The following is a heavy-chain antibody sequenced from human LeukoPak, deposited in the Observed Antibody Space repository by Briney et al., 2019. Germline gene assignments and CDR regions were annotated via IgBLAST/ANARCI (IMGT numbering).Heavy chain of an antibody. CDR2: ISYSGGT. CDR3: ARENPSGYYNRPIDY. Sequence: PSETLSLTCTVSGGSIISSNHYWGWTRQPPGKGLEWFGSISYSGGTAYNPSLRSRVTISVDTSKNQFSLKVNSVTAADTAVYYCARENPSGYYNRPIDYWGQGTLVTVSS. V-gene: IGHV4-39*02. D-gene: IGHD3-22*01. CDR1: GGSIISSNHY. J-gene: IGHJ4*02.